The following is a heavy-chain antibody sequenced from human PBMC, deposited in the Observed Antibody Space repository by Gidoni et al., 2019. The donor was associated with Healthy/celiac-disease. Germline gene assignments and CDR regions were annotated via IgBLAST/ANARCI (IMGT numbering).Heavy chain of an antibody. V-gene: IGHV3-23*01. CDR3: AKDPRIVVVVAAHHFDY. CDR2: ISGSGGST. CDR1: GFTFSSDA. D-gene: IGHD2-15*01. J-gene: IGHJ4*02. Sequence: EVQLLESGGGLVQPGGSLRLSCAASGFTFSSDAMSWVRQAPGKGLEWVSAISGSGGSTYYADSVKGRFTISRDNSKNTLYLQMNSLRAEDTAVYYCAKDPRIVVVVAAHHFDYWGQGTLVTVSS.